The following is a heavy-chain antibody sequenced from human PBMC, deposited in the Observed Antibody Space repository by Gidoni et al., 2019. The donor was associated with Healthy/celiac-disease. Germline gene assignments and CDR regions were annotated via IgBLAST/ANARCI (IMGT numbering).Heavy chain of an antibody. V-gene: IGHV3-30*18. D-gene: IGHD4-17*01. CDR3: AKDPHGDYFGFDY. CDR2: ISYDGSNK. J-gene: IGHJ4*02. Sequence: MPWVHQAPGKGLGWVAVISYDGSNKYYADSVKGRFTISRDNYKNTLYLKMNSLGAEDTAVYYCAKDPHGDYFGFDYWGQGTLVTVSS.